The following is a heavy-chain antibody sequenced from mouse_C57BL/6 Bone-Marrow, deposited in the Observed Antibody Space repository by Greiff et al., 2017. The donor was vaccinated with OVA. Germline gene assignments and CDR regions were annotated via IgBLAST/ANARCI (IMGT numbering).Heavy chain of an antibody. CDR3: AKGAGRYGDWYDDG. V-gene: IGHV1-39*01. D-gene: IGHD1-1*01. CDR2: INPNCGTT. Sequence: VQLQQSGPELVKPGASVKLSCKASGYTFTSYNMNWVKQSTGKSLEWIGVINPNCGTTSYNQKFKGKATLTVDQSSSTAYMQLNSLTSEDSAVXYCAKGAGRYGDWYDDGGERSTTVTVSS. CDR1: GYTFTSYN. J-gene: IGHJ1*03.